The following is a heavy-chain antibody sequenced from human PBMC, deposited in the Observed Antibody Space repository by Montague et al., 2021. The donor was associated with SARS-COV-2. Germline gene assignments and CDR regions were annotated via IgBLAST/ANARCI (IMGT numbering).Heavy chain of an antibody. Sequence: SLRLSCAASGFTFGSYAMHWVAVISYDGSNKYYADSVKGRFTISRDNSKNTLYLQMNSLRAEDMAVYYCARVRYCSSTSCYNVYYGMDVWGQGTTVTVSS. CDR2: ISYDGSNK. D-gene: IGHD2-2*02. CDR3: ARVRYCSSTSCYNVYYGMDV. CDR1: GFTFGSYA. J-gene: IGHJ6*02. V-gene: IGHV3-30-3*01.